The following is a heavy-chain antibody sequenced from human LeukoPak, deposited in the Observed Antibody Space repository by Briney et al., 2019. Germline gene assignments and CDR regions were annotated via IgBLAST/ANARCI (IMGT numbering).Heavy chain of an antibody. V-gene: IGHV1-2*04. D-gene: IGHD2-21*02. J-gene: IGHJ4*02. Sequence: ASVKVSCKASGYTFTGYYIHWVRQAPGQGLEWMGWINPNSGGTNYAQKFQGWVTMTRDTSISTAYMELSRLKSDDTAVYYCATARCGGDCSPSFDYWGQGTLVTVSS. CDR1: GYTFTGYY. CDR2: INPNSGGT. CDR3: ATARCGGDCSPSFDY.